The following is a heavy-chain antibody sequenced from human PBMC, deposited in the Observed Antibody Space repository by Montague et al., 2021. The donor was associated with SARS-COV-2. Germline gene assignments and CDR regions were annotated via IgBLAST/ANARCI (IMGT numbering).Heavy chain of an antibody. D-gene: IGHD1-1*01. V-gene: IGHV4-59*01. J-gene: IGHJ4*02. CDR1: GDSMTYFY. Sequence: SETLSLTCTVSGDSMTYFYWIWIRQTPEKGLEWIGYIFYRGTTKXNPSLESRVTITVDTSKDQFYLKLNSVTAADTAVYYCARGATRTFDYWGQGTRVTVSS. CDR3: ARGATRTFDY. CDR2: IFYRGTT.